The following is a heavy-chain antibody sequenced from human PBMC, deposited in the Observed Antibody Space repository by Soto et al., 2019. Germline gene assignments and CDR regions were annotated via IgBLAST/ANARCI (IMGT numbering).Heavy chain of an antibody. Sequence: EVQLVESGGGLVKPGGSLRLSCAASGFTFSKTWMNWVRQAPGKGLEWVGRIKSMPDGGTADYAAPLKGRFTISRDDSKNTLFLQMNTRKTEDTPVYYCTTDPVRDSGGQEPLVPVPS. D-gene: IGHD3-10*01. CDR1: GFTFSKTW. CDR2: IKSMPDGGTA. J-gene: IGHJ5*01. CDR3: TTDPVRDS. V-gene: IGHV3-15*07.